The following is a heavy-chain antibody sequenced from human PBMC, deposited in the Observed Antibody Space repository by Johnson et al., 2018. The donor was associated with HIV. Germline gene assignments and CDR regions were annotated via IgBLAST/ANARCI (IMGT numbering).Heavy chain of an antibody. CDR3: ARDVGSYYVWHAFDI. D-gene: IGHD1-26*01. CDR1: GFTFSSYA. CDR2: ISYDGSNK. J-gene: IGHJ3*02. Sequence: QVQLVESGGGVVQPERSLRLSCSASGFTFSSYAMHWVRQAPGKGLEWVAVISYDGSNKYYADSVKGRFTISRDNSKNTLYLQMNSLSAEDTAVYYCARDVGSYYVWHAFDIWGQGTMVTVSS. V-gene: IGHV3-30*04.